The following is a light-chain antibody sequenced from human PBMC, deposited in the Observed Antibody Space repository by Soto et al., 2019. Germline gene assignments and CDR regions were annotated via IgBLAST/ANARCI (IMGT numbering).Light chain of an antibody. V-gene: IGLV2-8*01. CDR1: SSDVGGYNY. CDR3: SSYAGSNNYVV. Sequence: QSVLTQPPSASGSPGQSVTISCTGTSSDVGGYNYVSWYQQHPGKAPKLMIFDVIKRPSGVPDRFSGSKSGNTASLTVSGLQAEDEADYYCSSYAGSNNYVVIGGGTKVTVL. CDR2: DVI. J-gene: IGLJ2*01.